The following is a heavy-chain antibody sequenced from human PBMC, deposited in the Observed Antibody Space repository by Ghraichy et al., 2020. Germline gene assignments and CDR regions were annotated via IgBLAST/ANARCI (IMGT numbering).Heavy chain of an antibody. D-gene: IGHD6-19*01. Sequence: GGSLRLSCAASGFTVSSNYMSWVRQAPGKGLEWVSVIYSGGSTYYADSVKGRFTISRDNSKNTLYLQMNSLRAEDTAVYYCARNPVPHQSIAVAGPSYYFDYWGQGTLVTVSS. CDR2: IYSGGST. CDR1: GFTVSSNY. V-gene: IGHV3-66*01. J-gene: IGHJ4*02. CDR3: ARNPVPHQSIAVAGPSYYFDY.